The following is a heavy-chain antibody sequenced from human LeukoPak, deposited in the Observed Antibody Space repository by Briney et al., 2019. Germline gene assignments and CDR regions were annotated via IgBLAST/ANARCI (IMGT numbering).Heavy chain of an antibody. CDR1: GESFSGYY. D-gene: IGHD5-12*01. CDR2: INHSGSTT. J-gene: IGHJ4*02. CDR3: ARKSGYARDY. V-gene: IGHV4-34*01. Sequence: SETLSLTCAVYGESFSGYYWNWIRQPPGKGLEWIGEINHSGSTTNHNPTLKSRVTMSVDTSKNQFSLKMTSVTAADTAVYYCARKSGYARDYWGQGTLVIVSS.